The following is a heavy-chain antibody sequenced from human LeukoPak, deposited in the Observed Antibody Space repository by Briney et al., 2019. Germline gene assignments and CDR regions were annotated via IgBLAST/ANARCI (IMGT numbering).Heavy chain of an antibody. V-gene: IGHV3-7*01. CDR2: IKHDGSEK. Sequence: GGSLRLSCAASGFIFTNYFMSWVRQAPGKGLEWVASIKHDGSEKYYVDSVRGRFTISRDNTMNSLYLQMSSLRAEDTTVYYCATDRGWRTSGYYLYYFEYWGQGTLVTYSS. CDR3: ATDRGWRTSGYYLYYFEY. J-gene: IGHJ4*02. D-gene: IGHD3-3*01. CDR1: GFIFTNYF.